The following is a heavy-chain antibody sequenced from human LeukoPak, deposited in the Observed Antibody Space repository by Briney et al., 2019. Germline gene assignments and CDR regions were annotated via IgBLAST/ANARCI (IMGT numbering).Heavy chain of an antibody. CDR1: GGSFSGYY. CDR2: INHSGST. CDR3: SGSHKRQFYYSTFDP. V-gene: IGHV4-34*01. J-gene: IGHJ5*02. D-gene: IGHD3-10*01. Sequence: SETLSLTCAVYGGSFSGYYWSWIRQPPGKGREWFGEINHSGSTNYNPSLSGRVTISVDTSKNQFSLKLSSVTAADTAVSYCSGSHKRQFYYSTFDPWGQGTLVTVSS.